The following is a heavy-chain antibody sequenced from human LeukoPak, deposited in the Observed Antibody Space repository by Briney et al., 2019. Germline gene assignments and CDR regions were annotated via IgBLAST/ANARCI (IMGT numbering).Heavy chain of an antibody. D-gene: IGHD3-22*01. CDR2: ISYDGSNK. CDR1: GFTFSSYG. Sequence: GGSLRLSCAASGFTFSSYGMHWVRQAPGKGLEWVAVISYDGSNKYYADSVKGRFTISRDNSKNTLYLQMNSLRAEDTAVYYCAKCAAGYYDSSGYLHYWGQGTLVTVSS. CDR3: AKCAAGYYDSSGYLHY. V-gene: IGHV3-30*18. J-gene: IGHJ4*02.